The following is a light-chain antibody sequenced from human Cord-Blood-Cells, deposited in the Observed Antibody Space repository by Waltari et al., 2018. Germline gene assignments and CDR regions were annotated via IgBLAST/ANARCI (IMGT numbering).Light chain of an antibody. CDR3: QQSYSTLFT. CDR2: AAS. Sequence: DIQMTQSPSSLPASGGDRVTITCRASQSISSYLNWYQQKPGKAPKLLIYAASSLQSGVPSRFSGSGSGTDFTLTISSLQPEDFATYYCQQSYSTLFTFGPGTKVDIK. V-gene: IGKV1-39*01. CDR1: QSISSY. J-gene: IGKJ3*01.